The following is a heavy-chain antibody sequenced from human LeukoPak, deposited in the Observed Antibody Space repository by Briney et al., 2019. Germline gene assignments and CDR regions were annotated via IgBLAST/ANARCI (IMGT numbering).Heavy chain of an antibody. D-gene: IGHD6-19*01. CDR2: ISSSGSTI. CDR3: ARDRRYSSGWYLILLDY. J-gene: IGHJ4*01. Sequence: GGSLRLSCAASGFTFSDYYMSWIRQAPGKGLEWVSYISSSGSTIYYADSVKGRFTISRDNAKNSLYLQMNSLRAEDTAVYYCARDRRYSSGWYLILLDYWGHGNLVTVSS. V-gene: IGHV3-11*04. CDR1: GFTFSDYY.